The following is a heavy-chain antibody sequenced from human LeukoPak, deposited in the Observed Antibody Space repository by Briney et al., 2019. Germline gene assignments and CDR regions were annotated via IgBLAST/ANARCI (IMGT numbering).Heavy chain of an antibody. D-gene: IGHD2-15*01. CDR3: ARDVVAATMPDY. Sequence: PGGSLRLSCAASGFTFSSYEMNWVRQAPGKGLEWVSYISSSGSTIYYADSVKGRLTISRDNAKNSLYLQMNSLRAEDTAVYYCARDVVAATMPDYWGQGTLVTVSS. V-gene: IGHV3-48*03. CDR2: ISSSGSTI. J-gene: IGHJ4*02. CDR1: GFTFSSYE.